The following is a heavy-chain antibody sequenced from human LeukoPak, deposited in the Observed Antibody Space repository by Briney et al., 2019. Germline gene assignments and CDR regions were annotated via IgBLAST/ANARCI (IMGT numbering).Heavy chain of an antibody. CDR3: AGSGWYRDYFDY. V-gene: IGHV3-21*01. J-gene: IGHJ4*02. Sequence: GGSLRLSCVASGFTFSSYSMNWVRQAPGKGLEWVSSISSSSSYIYYADSVKGRFTISRDNAKNSLYLQMNSLRAEDTAVYYCAGSGWYRDYFDYWGQGTLVTVSS. CDR1: GFTFSSYS. D-gene: IGHD6-19*01. CDR2: ISSSSSYI.